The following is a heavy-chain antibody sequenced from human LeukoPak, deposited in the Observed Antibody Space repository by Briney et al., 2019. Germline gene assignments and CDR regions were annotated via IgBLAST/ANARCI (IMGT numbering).Heavy chain of an antibody. Sequence: SETLFLTCTVSGGSISSYYWSWIRQPPGKGLEWIGYIYYSGSTNYNPSLKSRVTISVDTSKNQFSLKLSSVTAADTAVYYCARAQPYYYDSSGYYFDYWGQGTLVTVSS. J-gene: IGHJ4*02. CDR2: IYYSGST. CDR1: GGSISSYY. D-gene: IGHD3-22*01. CDR3: ARAQPYYYDSSGYYFDY. V-gene: IGHV4-59*01.